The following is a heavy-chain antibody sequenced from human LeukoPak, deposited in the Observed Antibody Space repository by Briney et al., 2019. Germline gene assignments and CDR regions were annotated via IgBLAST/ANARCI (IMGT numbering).Heavy chain of an antibody. CDR1: GFTFSNYA. V-gene: IGHV3-23*01. D-gene: IGHD2-15*01. CDR2: INGNGDST. Sequence: GGSLRLSCAASGFTFSNYAMNWVRQAPGKGLEWVSAINGNGDSTYYADSVKGRFTISRDNSKNTLYLQVNSLRAEDTAVYYCAKDWISGGSLNWFDPWGQGTLVTVSS. J-gene: IGHJ5*02. CDR3: AKDWISGGSLNWFDP.